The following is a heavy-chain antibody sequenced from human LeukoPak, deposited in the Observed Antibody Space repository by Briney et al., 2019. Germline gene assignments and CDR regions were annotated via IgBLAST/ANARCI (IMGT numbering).Heavy chain of an antibody. D-gene: IGHD3-3*01. J-gene: IGHJ6*03. V-gene: IGHV4-61*02. Sequence: SETLSLTCTVSGGSISSGSYYWSWIRQPAGKGLEWIGRIYTSGSTNYNPSLKSRVTISVDTSKNQFSLNLSSVTAADTAVYYCARSWKDVMTFGVVIKRNYYYYVDVWGKGTTVTVSS. CDR2: IYTSGST. CDR3: ARSWKDVMTFGVVIKRNYYYYVDV. CDR1: GGSISSGSYY.